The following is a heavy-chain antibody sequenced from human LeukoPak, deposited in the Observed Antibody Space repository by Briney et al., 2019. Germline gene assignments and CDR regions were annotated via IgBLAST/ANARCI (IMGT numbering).Heavy chain of an antibody. Sequence: SETLSLTCTVSGGSISSYYWSWIRQPPGKGLEWIGYIYYSGSTNYNPSLKRRVTISVDTSKNQFSLKLSSVTAADTAVYYCASDYDSSGYYYHWGQGTLVTVSS. CDR3: ASDYDSSGYYYH. CDR2: IYYSGST. CDR1: GGSISSYY. D-gene: IGHD3-22*01. V-gene: IGHV4-59*01. J-gene: IGHJ5*02.